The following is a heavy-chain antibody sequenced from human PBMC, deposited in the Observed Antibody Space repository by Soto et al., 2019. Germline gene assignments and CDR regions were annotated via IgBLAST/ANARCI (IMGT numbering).Heavy chain of an antibody. Sequence: GASVKVSCKASGFTFTSSAVQWVRQARGQRLEWIGWIVVGSGNTNYAQKFQERVTITRDMSTSTAYMELSSLRSEDTAVYYCAALRYDSSGYYSIVPLFDPWGQGTLVTVSS. V-gene: IGHV1-58*01. CDR3: AALRYDSSGYYSIVPLFDP. J-gene: IGHJ5*02. D-gene: IGHD3-22*01. CDR1: GFTFTSSA. CDR2: IVVGSGNT.